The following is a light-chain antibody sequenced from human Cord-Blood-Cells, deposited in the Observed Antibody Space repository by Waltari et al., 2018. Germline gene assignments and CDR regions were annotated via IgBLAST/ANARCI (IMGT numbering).Light chain of an antibody. Sequence: QSALTQPASVSESPGQPITISCTGTSSDVGGYNYVSWYQQHPGKAPKRMLYDVSNRPSGVSNRFSGSKSGNTASLTSSVLQAEDEADYYCSSYTSSSTYVFGTGTKVTVL. CDR3: SSYTSSSTYV. CDR1: SSDVGGYNY. CDR2: DVS. J-gene: IGLJ1*01. V-gene: IGLV2-14*01.